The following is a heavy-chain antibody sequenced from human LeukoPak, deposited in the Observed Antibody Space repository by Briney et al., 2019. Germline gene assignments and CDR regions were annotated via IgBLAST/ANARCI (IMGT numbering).Heavy chain of an antibody. CDR3: ARGGWNYVFNY. CDR2: ISSSGSTI. D-gene: IGHD1-7*01. J-gene: IGHJ4*02. CDR1: GFTFNTYE. V-gene: IGHV3-48*03. Sequence: GGSLRLSCAASGFTFNTYEMNWVRQAPGKGLEWVSYISSSGSTIYCADYVKGRFTISSDNAKNSLYLQMNSLRAEDTAVYYCARGGWNYVFNYWGQGTLVTVSS.